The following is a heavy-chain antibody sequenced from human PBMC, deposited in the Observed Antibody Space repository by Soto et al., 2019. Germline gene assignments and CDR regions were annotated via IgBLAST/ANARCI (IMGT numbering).Heavy chain of an antibody. CDR3: ARDDGSGWYFDY. V-gene: IGHV3-33*01. J-gene: IGHJ4*02. CDR2: IWYDGSNK. CDR1: GFTFSSYG. D-gene: IGHD6-19*01. Sequence: QVQLVESGGGVVQPGRSLRLSCAASGFTFSSYGMHWVRQAPRKGLEWVAVIWYDGSNKYYADSVKGRFTISRDNSKNTLYLQMNSLRAEDTAVYYCARDDGSGWYFDYWGQGTLVTVSS.